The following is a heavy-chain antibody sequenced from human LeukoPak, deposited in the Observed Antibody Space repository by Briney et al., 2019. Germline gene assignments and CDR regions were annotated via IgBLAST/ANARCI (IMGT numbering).Heavy chain of an antibody. Sequence: SVKVSCKASGGTFSSYAISWVRQAPGQGLEWRGGIIPIFGTANYAQKFQGRVTITADESTSTAYMELSSLRSEDTAVYYCARVRLMYYYDSSGYYWSYWGQGTLVTVSS. CDR2: IIPIFGTA. J-gene: IGHJ4*02. D-gene: IGHD3-22*01. V-gene: IGHV1-69*01. CDR3: ARVRLMYYYDSSGYYWSY. CDR1: GGTFSSYA.